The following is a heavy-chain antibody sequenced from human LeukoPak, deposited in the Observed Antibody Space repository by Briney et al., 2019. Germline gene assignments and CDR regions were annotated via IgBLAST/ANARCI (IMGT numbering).Heavy chain of an antibody. Sequence: SQTLSLTCTVSVGSISSGDYYWSWIRQPPGKGLEWIGYIYYSGSTYYNLSLKSRVTISVDTSKNQFSLKLSSVTAADTAVYYCARVGSGWYRHVDYWGQGTLVTVSS. CDR2: IYYSGST. J-gene: IGHJ4*02. D-gene: IGHD6-19*01. CDR1: VGSISSGDYY. V-gene: IGHV4-30-4*08. CDR3: ARVGSGWYRHVDY.